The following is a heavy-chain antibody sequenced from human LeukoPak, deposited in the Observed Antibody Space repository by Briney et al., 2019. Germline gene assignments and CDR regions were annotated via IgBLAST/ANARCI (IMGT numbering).Heavy chain of an antibody. CDR3: SKHDPRRVVITNLVGP. CDR2: ISGSGGIT. V-gene: IGHV3-23*01. D-gene: IGHD3-22*01. Sequence: GGSLRLSCAASGFTFSAYAISRVRQAPGKGLEWVSAISGSGGITYYADSVKGRVTISRGNSKNTLYLQMNSLRAEYTAVYYCSKHDPRRVVITNLVGPLGQGTLVTVSS. CDR1: GFTFSAYA. J-gene: IGHJ5*02.